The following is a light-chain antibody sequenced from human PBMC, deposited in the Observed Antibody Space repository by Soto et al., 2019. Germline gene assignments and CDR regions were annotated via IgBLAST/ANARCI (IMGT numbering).Light chain of an antibody. Sequence: QSVLTQPPSASESPGQSVTISCSGSSSDVGGYNYVSWYQQHPGKAPKLMIYEVNKRPSGVPDRFSGSKSGNTASLTVSGLQAEDEAHYYCSSYAGNKGYVFGTGTKVTV. CDR2: EVN. J-gene: IGLJ1*01. CDR3: SSYAGNKGYV. CDR1: SSDVGGYNY. V-gene: IGLV2-8*01.